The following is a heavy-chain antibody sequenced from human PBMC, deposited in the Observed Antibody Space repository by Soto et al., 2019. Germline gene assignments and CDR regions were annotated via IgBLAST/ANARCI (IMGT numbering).Heavy chain of an antibody. Sequence: QVQLQQWGAGLLKPSEPLSLTCAVYGGSFSGYYWSWIRQPPGKGLEWIGEINQSGSTNYNPSLKSRVTLSVDTSKSQFSVNLRSVTAADTAVFYCARAVVTTHYYYGMDVWGQGTTVTVSS. CDR1: GGSFSGYY. J-gene: IGHJ6*02. V-gene: IGHV4-34*01. CDR2: INQSGST. CDR3: ARAVVTTHYYYGMDV. D-gene: IGHD2-21*02.